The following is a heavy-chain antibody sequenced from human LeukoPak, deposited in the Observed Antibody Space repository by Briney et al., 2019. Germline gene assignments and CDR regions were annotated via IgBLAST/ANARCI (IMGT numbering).Heavy chain of an antibody. CDR2: INHSGST. D-gene: IGHD5-18*01. Sequence: SETLSLTCAVYGGSFSGYYWSWIRQPPGKGLEWIGEINHSGSTNYNPSIKSRVTISVDTSKNQFSLKLSSVTAADTAVYYCARYVRWIQLHGPKGAFDIWGQGTMVTVSS. CDR1: GGSFSGYY. CDR3: ARYVRWIQLHGPKGAFDI. V-gene: IGHV4-34*01. J-gene: IGHJ3*02.